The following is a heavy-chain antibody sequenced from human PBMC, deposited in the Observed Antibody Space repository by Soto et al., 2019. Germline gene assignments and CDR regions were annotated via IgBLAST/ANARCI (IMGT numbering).Heavy chain of an antibody. J-gene: IGHJ3*02. CDR1: GFTFSSYS. Sequence: EVQVVESGGGLGKPGGSLRLSCAASGFTFSSYSMNWVRQAPGKGLEWVSSISSSSSYIYYADSVKGRFTISRDNAKNSLYLQMNSLRAEDTAVYYCARVVGGYQLLHAFDIWGQGTMVTVSS. D-gene: IGHD2-2*01. V-gene: IGHV3-21*01. CDR3: ARVVGGYQLLHAFDI. CDR2: ISSSSSYI.